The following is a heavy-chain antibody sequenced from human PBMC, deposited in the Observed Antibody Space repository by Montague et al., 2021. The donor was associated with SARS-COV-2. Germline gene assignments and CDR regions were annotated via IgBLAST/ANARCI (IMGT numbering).Heavy chain of an antibody. D-gene: IGHD3-22*01. V-gene: IGHV1-24*01. Sequence: SRKVSCKVSGYHLTDLSMHWVRQGPGKGLEWRVGFEPEDGVTIYAQKFQGRFTMTEDTSTDTAYMELSSLRSEDTAFYYFATGMGDSSDYYYSIDSWGQGTLVTVSS. CDR3: ATGMGDSSDYYYSIDS. CDR1: GYHLTDLS. CDR2: FEPEDGVT. J-gene: IGHJ4*02.